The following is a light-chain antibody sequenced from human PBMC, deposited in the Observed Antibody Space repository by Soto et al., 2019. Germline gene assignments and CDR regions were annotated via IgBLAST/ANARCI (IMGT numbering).Light chain of an antibody. CDR2: GAS. V-gene: IGKV3-20*01. Sequence: PGERATLSCRASQSLRSSYLAWYQQKPGQAPRLLMYGASNSATGFPDRFSGSGSGTDFTLTISRLEPEDFAVYYCHCQQFDNSPLYTFGQGTKLEIK. CDR3: QQFDNSPLYT. CDR1: QSLRSSY. J-gene: IGKJ2*01.